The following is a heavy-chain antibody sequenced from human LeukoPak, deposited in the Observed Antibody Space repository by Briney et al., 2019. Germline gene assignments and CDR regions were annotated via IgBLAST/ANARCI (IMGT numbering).Heavy chain of an antibody. CDR1: GFTFDDYG. Sequence: GGSLRLSCAASGFTFDDYGMHWVRQAPGKGLEWVAFIRYDGSNKYYADSVKGRFTISRDNSKNTLYLQMNSLRAEDTAVYYCAKGPLTGYSIYYYYYMDVWGKGTTVTISS. V-gene: IGHV3-30*02. CDR2: IRYDGSNK. CDR3: AKGPLTGYSIYYYYYMDV. D-gene: IGHD3-9*01. J-gene: IGHJ6*03.